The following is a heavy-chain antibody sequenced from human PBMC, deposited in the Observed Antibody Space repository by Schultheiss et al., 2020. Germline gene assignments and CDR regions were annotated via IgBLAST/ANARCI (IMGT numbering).Heavy chain of an antibody. CDR3: ASYLTDGGYYYGMDV. D-gene: IGHD2-8*02. J-gene: IGHJ6*04. V-gene: IGHV4-30-4*01. CDR2: IYYSGST. CDR1: GGSISSGGYY. Sequence: SQTLSLTCTVSGGSISSGGYYWSWIRQPPGKGLEWIGYIYYSGSTYYNPSLKSRVTISVDTSKNQFSLKLSSVTAADTAVYYCASYLTDGGYYYGMDVWGKGTTVTVSS.